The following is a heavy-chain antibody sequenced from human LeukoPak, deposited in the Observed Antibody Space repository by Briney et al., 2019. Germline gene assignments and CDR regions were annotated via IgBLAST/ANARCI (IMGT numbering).Heavy chain of an antibody. J-gene: IGHJ4*02. CDR1: GYIFNGHG. V-gene: IGHV1-18*01. Sequence: GASVKVSCKGSGYIFNGHGVTWVRQAPGQGLEWVGFINPYDGSTNYAQNVQGRVTMTTDASTSTAYMELRSLRFDDTVVYYCARAVSAGEADYWGQGTLVTVSS. CDR3: ARAVSAGEADY. CDR2: INPYDGST. D-gene: IGHD3-10*01.